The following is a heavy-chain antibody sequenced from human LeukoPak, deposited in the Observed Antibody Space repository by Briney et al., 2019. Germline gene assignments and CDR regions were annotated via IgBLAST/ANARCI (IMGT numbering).Heavy chain of an antibody. Sequence: VASVKVSCKASGGTFSSYAISWVRQAPGQGLEWMGGIIPIFGTANYAQKFQGRVTITTDESTSTAYMELSSLRSEDTAVYYCARDEGDIVEPGWFDPWGQGTLVTVSS. CDR3: ARDEGDIVEPGWFDP. CDR2: IIPIFGTA. D-gene: IGHD2-15*01. CDR1: GGTFSSYA. J-gene: IGHJ5*02. V-gene: IGHV1-69*05.